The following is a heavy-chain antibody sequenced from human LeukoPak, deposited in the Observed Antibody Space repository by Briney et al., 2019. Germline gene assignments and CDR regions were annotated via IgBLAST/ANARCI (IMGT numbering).Heavy chain of an antibody. D-gene: IGHD2/OR15-2a*01. CDR1: GYTFTGYY. CDR3: AREGAFGFYALDY. CDR2: INPNSGGT. J-gene: IGHJ4*02. Sequence: ASVKVSCKASGYTFTGYYMHWVRQAPGQGLEWMGWINPNSGGTNYAQKFQGRVTMTRDTSISTAYMELSRVTSDDTAVYYCAREGAFGFYALDYWGRGTLVTVSS. V-gene: IGHV1-2*02.